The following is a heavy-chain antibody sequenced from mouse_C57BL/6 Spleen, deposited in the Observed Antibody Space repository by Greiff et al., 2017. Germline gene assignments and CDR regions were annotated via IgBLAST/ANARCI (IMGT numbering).Heavy chain of an antibody. D-gene: IGHD2-1*01. CDR3: ARNYYGIYEGY. Sequence: QVQLQQSGPELVKPGASVKISCKASGYAFSSSWMNWVKQRPGKGLEWIGRIYPGDGDTNYNGKFKGKATLTADKSYSTAYMHLSSLTSEDTAVYSCARNYYGIYEGYWGQKTLGTLS. V-gene: IGHV1-82*01. CDR1: GYAFSSSW. CDR2: IYPGDGDT. J-gene: IGHJ3*01.